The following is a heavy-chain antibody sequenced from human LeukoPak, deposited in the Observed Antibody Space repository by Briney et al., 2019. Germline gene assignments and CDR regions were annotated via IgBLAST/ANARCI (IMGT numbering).Heavy chain of an antibody. CDR3: VTERAATSGFGVH. Sequence: SETLSLTCTVSGGSISSGDYYWSWIRQPPGQGLQWIGYIYYTGGTYYNPSLKSRVSISIDTSKNQFSLKLSSVTAADTAVYYCVTERAATSGFGVHWGQGTLVTVSS. V-gene: IGHV4-30-4*01. CDR2: IYYTGGT. D-gene: IGHD6-13*01. J-gene: IGHJ4*02. CDR1: GGSISSGDYY.